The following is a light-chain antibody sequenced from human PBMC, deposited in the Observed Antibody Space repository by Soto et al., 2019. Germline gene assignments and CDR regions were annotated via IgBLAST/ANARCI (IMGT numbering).Light chain of an antibody. J-gene: IGLJ2*01. V-gene: IGLV2-14*01. Sequence: QSALTQPASVSGSPGQSITISCTGTRSDVGGYNYVSWYQQHPGKAPKLMIYEVSNRPSGVSNRFSGSKSGNTASLTISGLQAEDEADYYCSSYTSSSVVFGGGTQLTVL. CDR1: RSDVGGYNY. CDR2: EVS. CDR3: SSYTSSSVV.